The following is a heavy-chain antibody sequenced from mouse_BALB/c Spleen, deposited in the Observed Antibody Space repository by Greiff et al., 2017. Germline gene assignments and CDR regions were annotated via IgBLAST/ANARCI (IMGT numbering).Heavy chain of an antibody. J-gene: IGHJ4*01. Sequence: EVMLVESGGGLVKPGGSLKLSCAASGFTFSSYAMSWVRQSPEKRLEWVAEISSGGSYTYYPDTVTGRFTISRDNAKNTLYLEMSSLRSEDTAMYYCARDRDWDGAMDYWGQGTSVTVSS. CDR3: ARDRDWDGAMDY. CDR1: GFTFSSYA. CDR2: ISSGGSYT. V-gene: IGHV5-9-4*01. D-gene: IGHD4-1*01.